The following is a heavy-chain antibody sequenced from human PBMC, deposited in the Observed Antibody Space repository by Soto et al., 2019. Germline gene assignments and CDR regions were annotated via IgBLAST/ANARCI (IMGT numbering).Heavy chain of an antibody. Sequence: GGSLRLSCAASGFTFSSYAVSWVRQAPGKGLEWVSAISGSGGSTYYADSVKGRFTISRDNSKNTLYLQMNSLRAEDTAVYYCAKAGGYCSSTSCPDIVAPSGAFDIWGQGTMVTVSS. J-gene: IGHJ3*02. CDR1: GFTFSSYA. V-gene: IGHV3-23*01. D-gene: IGHD2-2*01. CDR3: AKAGGYCSSTSCPDIVAPSGAFDI. CDR2: ISGSGGST.